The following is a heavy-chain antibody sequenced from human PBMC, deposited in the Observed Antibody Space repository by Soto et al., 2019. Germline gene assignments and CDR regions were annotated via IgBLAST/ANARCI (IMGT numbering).Heavy chain of an antibody. CDR2: IKSQGDGGTR. V-gene: IGHV3-15*01. D-gene: IGHD2-2*01. CDR1: GFSFRNAW. CDR3: TTDLQAYCDGTTCYAGNYYYDDMDV. J-gene: IGHJ6*02. Sequence: EGSLRLSCAASGFSFRNAWMSWVRQAPGKGLEWVGHIKSQGDGGTRDYAAPVTGRFTISRDDSKNTLFLQMNSLKNEDTAVYFCTTDLQAYCDGTTCYAGNYYYDDMDVWGQGTTVTVSS.